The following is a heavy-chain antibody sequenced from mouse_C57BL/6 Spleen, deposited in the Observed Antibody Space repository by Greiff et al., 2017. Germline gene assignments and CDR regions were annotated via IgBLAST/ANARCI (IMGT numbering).Heavy chain of an antibody. CDR2: INPSNGGT. CDR3: ARSSYGSSYGFAY. V-gene: IGHV1-53*01. D-gene: IGHD1-1*01. Sequence: VQLQQSGTELVKPGASVKLSCKASGYTFTSYWMHWVKQRPGQGLEWIGNINPSNGGTNYNEKFKSKATLTVDKSSSTAYMQLSSLTSEDSAVYYCARSSYGSSYGFAYWGQGTLVTVSA. CDR1: GYTFTSYW. J-gene: IGHJ3*01.